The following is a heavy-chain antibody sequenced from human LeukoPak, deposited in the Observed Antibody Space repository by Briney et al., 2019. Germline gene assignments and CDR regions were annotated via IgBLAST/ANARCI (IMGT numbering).Heavy chain of an antibody. J-gene: IGHJ6*02. D-gene: IGHD3-9*01. CDR3: ARDGGAYYDILTGYYTDLYYYGMDV. Sequence: GASVTVSFKSSVYTFTSYGISWVRQAPGQGLERVGLICAYNGNTNYAQKLQGRVTMTTDTSTNTDYIELRSLRSDDTAVDYCARDGGAYYDILTGYYTDLYYYGMDVWGQGTTVTVSS. V-gene: IGHV1-18*01. CDR2: ICAYNGNT. CDR1: VYTFTSYG.